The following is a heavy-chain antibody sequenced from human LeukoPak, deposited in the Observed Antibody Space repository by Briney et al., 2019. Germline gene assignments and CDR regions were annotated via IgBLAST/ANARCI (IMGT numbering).Heavy chain of an antibody. CDR1: GGSIDITNY. CDR3: TREDRPYCPFAY. CDR2: IAHDATT. Sequence: PSECLSLTCGVSGGSIDITNYWSWVRQAPGKGLEWIGEIAHDATTNYNPSLRSRVAMSFDRANNQFSLSLTSVTAADTAVYYCTREDRPYCPFAYWGQGVLVAVCS. J-gene: IGHJ4*02. V-gene: IGHV4-4*02. D-gene: IGHD1-26*01.